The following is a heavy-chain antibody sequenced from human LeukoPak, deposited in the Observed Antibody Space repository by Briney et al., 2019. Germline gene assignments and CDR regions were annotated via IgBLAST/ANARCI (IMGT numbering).Heavy chain of an antibody. CDR3: AKDHRKAAAGTFDY. V-gene: IGHV3-23*01. CDR2: ISGSGGST. J-gene: IGHJ4*02. Sequence: GGSLRLSCAASGFAFSSYAMSWVRQVPGKGLEWVSAISGSGGSTYYADSVKGRFTISRDNSKNTLYLQMNSLRAEDTAVYYCAKDHRKAAAGTFDYWGQGTLVTVSS. CDR1: GFAFSSYA. D-gene: IGHD6-13*01.